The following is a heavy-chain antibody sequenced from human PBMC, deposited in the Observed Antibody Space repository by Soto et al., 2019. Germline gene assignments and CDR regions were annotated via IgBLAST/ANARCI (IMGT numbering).Heavy chain of an antibody. CDR3: AKDRGKVYSSGWYGGMDV. Sequence: EVQLLESGGGLVQPGGSLRLSCAASGFTFSSYAMSWVRQAPGKGLEWVSAISGSGGSTYYADSVKGRFTISRDNSKNTLYLQMNSLRAEDTAVYYCAKDRGKVYSSGWYGGMDVWGQGTTVTVSS. CDR2: ISGSGGST. J-gene: IGHJ6*02. CDR1: GFTFSSYA. D-gene: IGHD6-19*01. V-gene: IGHV3-23*01.